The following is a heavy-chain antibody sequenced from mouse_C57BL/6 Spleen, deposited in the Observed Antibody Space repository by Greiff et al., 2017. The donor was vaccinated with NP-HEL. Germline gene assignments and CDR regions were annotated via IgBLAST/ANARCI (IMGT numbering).Heavy chain of an antibody. J-gene: IGHJ1*03. Sequence: EVQVVESGGDLVKPGGSLKLSCAASGFTFSSYGMSWVRQTPDKRLEWVATISSGGSYTYYPDSVKGRCTISRDNAKNTLYLQMSSLKAEDTAMYYCARHVTLYGSSHWYFDVWGKGTTVTVSS. CDR2: ISSGGSYT. D-gene: IGHD1-1*01. CDR1: GFTFSSYG. CDR3: ARHVTLYGSSHWYFDV. V-gene: IGHV5-6*01.